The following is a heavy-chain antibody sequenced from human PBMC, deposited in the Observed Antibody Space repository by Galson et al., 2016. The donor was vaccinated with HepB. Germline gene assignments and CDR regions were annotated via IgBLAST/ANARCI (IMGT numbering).Heavy chain of an antibody. CDR3: ARHVFHYGYFDY. V-gene: IGHV4-34*01. CDR1: GGSFSGYY. Sequence: ETLSLTCIVYGGSFSGYYWHWIRQPPGRGLEWIGKINHSGSTSYNPSLKSRVTISVDTSKIQFSLKLNSVTAADTAFYYCARHVFHYGYFDYWGQGTLVTVSS. J-gene: IGHJ4*02. CDR2: INHSGST. D-gene: IGHD5/OR15-5a*01.